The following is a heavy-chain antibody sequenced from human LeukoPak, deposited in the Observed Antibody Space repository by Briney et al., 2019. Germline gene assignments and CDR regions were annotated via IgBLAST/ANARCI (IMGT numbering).Heavy chain of an antibody. CDR3: ARDDGCSSTSCYDHYHYYMDV. Sequence: ASVKVSCKASGYTFTSYYMHWVRQAPGQGLEWMGIINPSGGSTSYAQKFQGRVTMTRDMSTSTVYMELSSLRSEDTAVYYCARDDGCSSTSCYDHYHYYMDVWGKGTTVTVSS. V-gene: IGHV1-46*01. CDR1: GYTFTSYY. D-gene: IGHD2-2*01. CDR2: INPSGGST. J-gene: IGHJ6*03.